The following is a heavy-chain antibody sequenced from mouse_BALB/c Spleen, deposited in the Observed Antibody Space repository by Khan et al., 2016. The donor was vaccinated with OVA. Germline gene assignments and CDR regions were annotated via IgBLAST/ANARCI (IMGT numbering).Heavy chain of an antibody. Sequence: VQLQQSGAELVKPGASVKLSCTASGFNIKDTYMHWVKQRPEQGLEWIGRIDPANGNTKYDPKFQDKATITAATSSNTAYLQLSSLTSEDTAVYYCASDGNFVAWFAYWGQGTLVTVSA. CDR3: ASDGNFVAWFAY. D-gene: IGHD2-1*01. CDR2: IDPANGNT. CDR1: GFNIKDTY. J-gene: IGHJ3*01. V-gene: IGHV14-3*02.